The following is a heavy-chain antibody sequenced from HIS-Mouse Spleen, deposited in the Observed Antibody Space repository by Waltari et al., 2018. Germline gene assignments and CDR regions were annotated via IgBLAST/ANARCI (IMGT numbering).Heavy chain of an antibody. CDR3: ARGGLAAAGWYFDL. CDR2: IYSGGST. V-gene: IGHV3-53*01. D-gene: IGHD6-13*01. Sequence: EVQLVESGGGLIQPGGSRRLSCAACRFTVSRNYLSWGRWAPGKGLEWVSVIYSGGSTYYADSVKGRFTISRDNSKNTLYLQMNSLRAEDTAVYYCARGGLAAAGWYFDLWGRGTLVTVSS. CDR1: RFTVSRNY. J-gene: IGHJ2*01.